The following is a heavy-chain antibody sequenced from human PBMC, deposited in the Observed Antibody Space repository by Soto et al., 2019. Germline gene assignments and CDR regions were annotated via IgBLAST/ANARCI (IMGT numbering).Heavy chain of an antibody. CDR1: GFTFSSYA. D-gene: IGHD5-12*01. Sequence: GGSLRLSCAASGFTFSSYAMHWVRQAPGKGLEWVAVISYEGSNRYHVDSVKGRFTVSRDNSKNTLYLQMNSLRAEDTAVYYCALGDGYNTYSDYWGKGPLVTVSS. J-gene: IGHJ4*02. CDR3: ALGDGYNTYSDY. CDR2: ISYEGSNR. V-gene: IGHV3-30*03.